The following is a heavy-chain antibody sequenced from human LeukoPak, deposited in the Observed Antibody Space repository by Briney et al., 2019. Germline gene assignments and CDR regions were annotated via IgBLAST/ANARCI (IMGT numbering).Heavy chain of an antibody. Sequence: PWGSLTLSCAVSGFTFSYYSMNWVRQAPGQGLELVSYISSSGSTTYYADSVKGRFTVSRDNAKNSLYLQMNSLRDEDTAVYYCAFRPLGDCSSSTCYAFDYWGRGTMVTVSS. D-gene: IGHD2-2*01. V-gene: IGHV3-48*02. CDR2: ISSSGSTT. CDR1: GFTFSYYS. J-gene: IGHJ4*02. CDR3: AFRPLGDCSSSTCYAFDY.